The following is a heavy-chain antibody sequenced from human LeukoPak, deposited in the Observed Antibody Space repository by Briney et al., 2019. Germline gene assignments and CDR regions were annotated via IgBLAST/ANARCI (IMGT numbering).Heavy chain of an antibody. Sequence: PGGSLRLSCAASGFTFSSYWMHWVREAPGKGLVWVSRINSDGSSTSYADSVKGRFTISRHNPKNTLYLQMNSLRAEDTAVYYCARDRTGYSGYDSASGFFDYWGQGTLVTVSS. CDR1: GFTFSSYW. V-gene: IGHV3-74*01. J-gene: IGHJ4*02. CDR3: ARDRTGYSGYDSASGFFDY. CDR2: INSDGSST. D-gene: IGHD5-12*01.